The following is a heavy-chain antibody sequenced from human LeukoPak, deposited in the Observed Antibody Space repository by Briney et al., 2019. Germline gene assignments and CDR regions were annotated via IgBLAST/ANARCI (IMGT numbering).Heavy chain of an antibody. D-gene: IGHD3-10*01. CDR2: INPNSGGT. Sequence: ASVKVSCKASGYTFTGYYMHWVRQAPGQGLEWMGWINPNSGGTNYAQKFQGRVTMTRDTSTSTVYMELSSLRSEDTAVYYCARGPSITMVRGGQWYYYMDVWGKGTTVTISS. CDR1: GYTFTGYY. V-gene: IGHV1-2*02. J-gene: IGHJ6*03. CDR3: ARGPSITMVRGGQWYYYMDV.